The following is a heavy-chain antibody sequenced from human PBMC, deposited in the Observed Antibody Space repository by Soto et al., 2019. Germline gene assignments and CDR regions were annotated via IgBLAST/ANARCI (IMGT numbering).Heavy chain of an antibody. CDR1: GGAFDSYT. CDR3: AGVDCSENGCQPTA. CDR2: GIPILALA. D-gene: IGHD2-15*01. J-gene: IGHJ3*01. Sequence: QVHLVQSGAEVKNPGSSVKVSCKASGGAFDSYTVAWVRQAPGQGLEWVGRGIPILALANYARKFQGSLTITADKSTTTTYMQLSSLTTDDPALYYCAGVDCSENGCQPTAWGPGTMVTVSS. V-gene: IGHV1-69*02.